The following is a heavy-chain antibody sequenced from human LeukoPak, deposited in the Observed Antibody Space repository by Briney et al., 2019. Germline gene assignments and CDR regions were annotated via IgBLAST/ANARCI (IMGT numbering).Heavy chain of an antibody. D-gene: IGHD3-22*01. V-gene: IGHV1-46*01. CDR3: ARDAPYYYDSSGYYPGCMDD. CDR1: GYTFTSYY. J-gene: IGHJ6*02. Sequence: ASVKVSCKASGYTFTSYYMHWVRQAPGQGLEWMGIINPSGGSTSYAQKFQGRVTMTRDTSTSTVYMELSSLRSEDTAVYYCARDAPYYYDSSGYYPGCMDDWGQGTTVTVSS. CDR2: INPSGGST.